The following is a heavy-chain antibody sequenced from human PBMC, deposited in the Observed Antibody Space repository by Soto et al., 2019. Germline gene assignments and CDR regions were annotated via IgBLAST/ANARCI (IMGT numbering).Heavy chain of an antibody. V-gene: IGHV1-18*01. D-gene: IGHD1-1*01. CDR2: ISAHNGNT. Sequence: QVHLVQSGAEVKKPGASVKVSCKASGYTFTSYGITWVRQAPGQGLEWMGWISAHNGNTDYAQKLQGRVIVTRDTSPSTAYMGVRSLISDDTAVYYCARGGYGDYWGQGALVTVSS. CDR3: ARGGYGDY. CDR1: GYTFTSYG. J-gene: IGHJ4*02.